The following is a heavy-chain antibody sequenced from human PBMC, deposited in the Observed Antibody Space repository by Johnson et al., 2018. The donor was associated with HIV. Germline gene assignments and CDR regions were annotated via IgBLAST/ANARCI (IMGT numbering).Heavy chain of an antibody. CDR2: IKQDGSEK. CDR1: GFTFSDYY. J-gene: IGHJ3*02. D-gene: IGHD3-3*01. Sequence: VQLVESGGGLVKPGGSLRLSCAASGFTFSDYYMSWIRQAPGKGLEWVANIKQDGSEKYYVDSVKGRFPISSDHAKNSLYLQMNSLRAEDTAVYYCARASLEWLLSLVPLGAFDIWGQGTMVTVSS. V-gene: IGHV3-7*01. CDR3: ARASLEWLLSLVPLGAFDI.